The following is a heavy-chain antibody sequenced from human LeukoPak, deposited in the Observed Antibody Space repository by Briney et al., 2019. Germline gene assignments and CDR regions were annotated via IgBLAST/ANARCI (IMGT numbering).Heavy chain of an antibody. J-gene: IGHJ4*02. CDR1: GYTFTSYG. CDR2: ISAYNGNT. V-gene: IGHV1-18*01. D-gene: IGHD2-15*01. CDR3: ATGSRYCSSGSCYSPIDY. Sequence: ASVKVSCKASGYTFTSYGISWVRQAPGQGLEWMGWISAYNGNTNYAQKLQGRVTMTTDTSTRTAYMELSSLRSEDTAVYYCATGSRYCSSGSCYSPIDYWGQGTLVTVSS.